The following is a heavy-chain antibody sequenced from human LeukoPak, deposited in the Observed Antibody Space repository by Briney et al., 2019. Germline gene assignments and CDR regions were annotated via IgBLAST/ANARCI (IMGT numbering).Heavy chain of an antibody. J-gene: IGHJ4*02. CDR3: ARADDSSSGYFDY. D-gene: IGHD6-6*01. CDR2: ISSSGNSI. CDR1: GFTSSNAW. Sequence: GGSLRLSCAASGFTSSNAWMSWVRQAPGKGLEWVSYISSSGNSISYADSVKGRFTISRDNAKNSLYLQMNSLRAEDTAVYYCARADDSSSGYFDYWGQGTLVTVSS. V-gene: IGHV3-11*04.